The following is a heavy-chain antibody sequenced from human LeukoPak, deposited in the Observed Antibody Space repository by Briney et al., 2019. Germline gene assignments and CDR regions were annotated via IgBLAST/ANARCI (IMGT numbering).Heavy chain of an antibody. CDR2: INPNSGGT. CDR3: ARVLDSSSLLRDHYYYYMDV. V-gene: IGHV1-2*02. CDR1: GYTFNGYY. Sequence: ASVKVSCKASGYTFNGYYMHWVRQAPGQGLEWMGWINPNSGGTNYAQKFQGRVTMTRDTSISTAYMELSRLRPDDTAVYYCARVLDSSSLLRDHYYYYMDVWGKGTTVTVSS. J-gene: IGHJ6*03. D-gene: IGHD6-13*01.